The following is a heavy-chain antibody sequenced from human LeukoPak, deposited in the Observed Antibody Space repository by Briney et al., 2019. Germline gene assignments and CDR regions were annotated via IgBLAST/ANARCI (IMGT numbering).Heavy chain of an antibody. CDR1: GFTFSNYW. CDR3: ARGGGRFEY. D-gene: IGHD2-15*01. V-gene: IGHV3-7*01. CDR2: IKDDGSDK. Sequence: GGSLRLSCAASGFTFSNYWMSWVRQAPGKGLEWVANIKDDGSDKNYVDSVKGRFTISRDNAKNSLYLQMSSLRAEDTAVYFCARGGGRFEYWGQGNLVTVSS. J-gene: IGHJ4*02.